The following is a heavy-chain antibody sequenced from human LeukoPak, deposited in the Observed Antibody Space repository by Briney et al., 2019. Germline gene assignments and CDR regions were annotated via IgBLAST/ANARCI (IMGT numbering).Heavy chain of an antibody. V-gene: IGHV4-4*02. CDR2: FHHSGST. J-gene: IGHJ4*02. Sequence: SGTLSLTCAVSGGSISSSNWWSWVRQPPGKGLEWIGDFHHSGSTNYNPSLKSRVTISVDKSKDQFSLKLSSVTAADTAVYYCARNGYSGYGFDYWGQGTLVTVSS. CDR1: GGSISSSNW. CDR3: ARNGYSGYGFDY. D-gene: IGHD5-12*01.